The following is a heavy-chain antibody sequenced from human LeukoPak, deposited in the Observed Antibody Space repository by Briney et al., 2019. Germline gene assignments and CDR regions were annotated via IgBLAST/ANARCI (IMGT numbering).Heavy chain of an antibody. CDR1: GFSFSSYE. V-gene: IGHV3-48*03. Sequence: GGSLRLSCAASGFSFSSYEMNWVRQAPGKGLEWVSYIRSSGSTTYYADSVKGRFTISRDNAKDPLYLQMNSLRAEDTAVYYCVRVGNSLNYFDCWGQGTLVTVSS. CDR3: VRVGNSLNYFDC. J-gene: IGHJ4*02. D-gene: IGHD3-16*01. CDR2: IRSSGSTT.